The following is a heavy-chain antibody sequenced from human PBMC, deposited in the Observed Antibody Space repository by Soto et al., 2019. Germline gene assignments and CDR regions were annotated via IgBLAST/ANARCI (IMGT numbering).Heavy chain of an antibody. Sequence: PWGLMRLPCAACGFSFRISAVSGVRKATGKGLEWVSAISGSGGNTYYADSVKGRFTISRDNSKNTLYLQMNSLRAEDTALYYCAKEPSRRGGFLAYWGKGTLVTVSS. CDR2: ISGSGGNT. J-gene: IGHJ4*02. CDR1: GFSFRISA. CDR3: AKEPSRRGGFLAY. D-gene: IGHD3-3*01. V-gene: IGHV3-23*01.